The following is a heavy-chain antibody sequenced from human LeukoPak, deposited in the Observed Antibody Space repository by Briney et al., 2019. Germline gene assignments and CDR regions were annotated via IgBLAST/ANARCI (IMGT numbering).Heavy chain of an antibody. J-gene: IGHJ3*02. CDR2: IYGDGSFT. CDR3: ARDRSGSYLDAFDI. D-gene: IGHD1-26*01. Sequence: GGSLRLSCAASGFTFSNFWMHWVRQAPGKGLVWVALIYGDGSFTRYADSVKGRFTISRDNAKNSLYLQMNSLRAEDTAVYYCARDRSGSYLDAFDIWGQGTMVTVSS. V-gene: IGHV3-74*01. CDR1: GFTFSNFW.